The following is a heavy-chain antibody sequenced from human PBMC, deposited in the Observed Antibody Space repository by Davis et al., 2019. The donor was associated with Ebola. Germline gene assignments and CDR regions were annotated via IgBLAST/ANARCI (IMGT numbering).Heavy chain of an antibody. CDR2: ISGSGKTT. D-gene: IGHD1-26*01. V-gene: IGHV3-23*01. CDR3: AKARAMGTTTYFDH. Sequence: GESLKISCAASGFTFSSYGMSWVRQAPGRGLEWVSTISGSGKTTNYVDSVKGRFTISRDNSKITVYLEMHTLRAEDTALYYCAKARAMGTTTYFDHWGQGTLVAVSS. CDR1: GFTFSSYG. J-gene: IGHJ4*02.